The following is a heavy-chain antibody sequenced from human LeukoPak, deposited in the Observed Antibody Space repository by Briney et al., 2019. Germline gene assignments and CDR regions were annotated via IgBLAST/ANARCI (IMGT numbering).Heavy chain of an antibody. J-gene: IGHJ4*02. Sequence: GGSLTLSCAASGFTFSNYAMHWVRQAPGEGLEWVAVISYNEVSKYYADSVKGRFTIFRDNSRNTLFLQMNSLRGEDTAVYYCARNDYGTYFFDYWGQETLVTFSS. V-gene: IGHV3-30-3*01. CDR3: ARNDYGTYFFDY. CDR1: GFTFSNYA. CDR2: ISYNEVSK. D-gene: IGHD4-17*01.